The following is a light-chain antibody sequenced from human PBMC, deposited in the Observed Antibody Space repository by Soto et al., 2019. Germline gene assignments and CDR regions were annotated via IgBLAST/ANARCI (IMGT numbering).Light chain of an antibody. CDR3: QQYNTWPRVT. V-gene: IGKV3-15*01. J-gene: IGKJ3*01. Sequence: EIVMTQSPATLSVFPGDRATLSCRASQGVSTNLAWYQQKPGQGPRFLIYGASTRVTGVPARFSGSGSGTEFSLTISSLQSEDIAVCYCQQYNTWPRVTFGPGTTVDIK. CDR2: GAS. CDR1: QGVSTN.